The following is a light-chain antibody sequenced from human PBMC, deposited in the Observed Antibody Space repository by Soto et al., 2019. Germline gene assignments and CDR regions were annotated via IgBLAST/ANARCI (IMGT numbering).Light chain of an antibody. V-gene: IGKV1-39*01. Sequence: DIQMTQSPSSLSASAGDRVTITCRASQSISTYLNWYQQKPGKAPKLLIYATSSLQSGVPSRFSGTASATDFTLTISSLQPEDFATYYCQQSYSTPPTFGQGTKLEIK. J-gene: IGKJ2*01. CDR1: QSISTY. CDR2: ATS. CDR3: QQSYSTPPT.